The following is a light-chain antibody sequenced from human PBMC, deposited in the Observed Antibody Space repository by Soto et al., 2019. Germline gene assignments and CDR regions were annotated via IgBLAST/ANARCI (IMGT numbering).Light chain of an antibody. J-gene: IGKJ1*01. V-gene: IGKV3-15*01. CDR3: QQYNNWPAT. CDR2: GAS. Sequence: EIVITQSPATLSVSPGERATFSCRASQSVSSNLAWYQQKPGQAPSLLIYGASTRATGVPARFSGSGSGTEFTLTISSLQSEDFAVYYCQQYNNWPATFGQGTKVDIK. CDR1: QSVSSN.